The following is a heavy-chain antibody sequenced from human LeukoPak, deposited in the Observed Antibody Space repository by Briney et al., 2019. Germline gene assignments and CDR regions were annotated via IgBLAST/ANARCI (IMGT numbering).Heavy chain of an antibody. CDR3: VRGSLASGVVVYYYYYLDV. V-gene: IGHV3-48*01. CDR1: GFNYSSYT. J-gene: IGHJ6*03. CDR2: ISASRGIT. D-gene: IGHD3-3*01. Sequence: GGSLRLSCAASGFNYSSYTMNWVRQAPGMGLEWLSYISASRGITYYADSVKGRFTISRDNAKNSLYLQMNSLRAEDTAVYYCVRGSLASGVVVYYYYYLDVWGKGTTVTVSS.